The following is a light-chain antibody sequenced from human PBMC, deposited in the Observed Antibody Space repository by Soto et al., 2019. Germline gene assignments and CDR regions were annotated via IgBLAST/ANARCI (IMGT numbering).Light chain of an antibody. CDR1: QDIDIF. V-gene: IGKV1-33*01. CDR2: DAT. Sequence: DIQMTQSPSSLSASVGDRVTITCHASQDIDIFLNWYQQKPGTAPKLLISDATTLETWVPSRFSGSGSGTDFTFTISSLRPEDVATYYCQQCADLVSFGGGTKVQIK. J-gene: IGKJ4*01. CDR3: QQCADLVS.